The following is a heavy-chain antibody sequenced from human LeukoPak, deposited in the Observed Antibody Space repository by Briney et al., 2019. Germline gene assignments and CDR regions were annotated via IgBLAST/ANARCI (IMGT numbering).Heavy chain of an antibody. V-gene: IGHV1-18*01. CDR1: GYTFSSHG. J-gene: IGHJ4*02. D-gene: IGHD6-13*01. CDR2: ISAYNGNT. CDR3: ARDEWQQLVLVEY. Sequence: ASVKVSCKASGYTFSSHGISWVRQAPGQGLEWMEWISAYNGNTNYAQRFQGRVTMTTDTSTTTAYMELRSLRSDDTAVYYCARDEWQQLVLVEYWGQGTLVTVSS.